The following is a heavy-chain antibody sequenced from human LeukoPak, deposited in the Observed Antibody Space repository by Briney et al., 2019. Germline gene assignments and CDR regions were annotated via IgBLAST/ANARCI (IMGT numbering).Heavy chain of an antibody. Sequence: GESLKISCKGSGSSFTSYWIGCVRQMPGKGLEWMGIIYPGDSDTRSSPSFQGQVTISADKSISTAYLQWSSLQASDTAMYYCARHTDYYYMDVWGKGTTVTVSS. CDR3: ARHTDYYYMDV. V-gene: IGHV5-51*01. CDR2: IYPGDSDT. D-gene: IGHD4-11*01. J-gene: IGHJ6*03. CDR1: GSSFTSYW.